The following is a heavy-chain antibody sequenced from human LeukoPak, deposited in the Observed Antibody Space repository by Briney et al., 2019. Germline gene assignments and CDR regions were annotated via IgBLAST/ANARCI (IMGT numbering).Heavy chain of an antibody. V-gene: IGHV3-30*02. CDR3: AKDSQGYCGSTSCYMGEYDY. CDR1: GFTFSSYG. Sequence: PGGSLRLSCAASGFTFSSYGMHWVRQAPGKGLEWVAFIRYDGSNKYYADSVKGRFTISRDNPKNTLYLQMNSLRAEDTAVYYCAKDSQGYCGSTSCYMGEYDYWGQGTLVTVSS. D-gene: IGHD2-2*02. J-gene: IGHJ4*02. CDR2: IRYDGSNK.